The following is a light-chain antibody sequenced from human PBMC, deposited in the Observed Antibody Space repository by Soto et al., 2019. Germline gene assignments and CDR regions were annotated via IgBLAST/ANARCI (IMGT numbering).Light chain of an antibody. CDR1: SSNIGAGYD. CDR2: GNN. CDR3: QSYDSSLSGSGV. Sequence: QSVLTQPPSVYGAPEQRVTISCIGSSSNIGAGYDVHWYQQLPGTAPKLLIYGNNNRPSGVPDRFSGSKSGTSASLAITGLQAEDEADYYCQSYDSSLSGSGVFGGGTKLTVL. V-gene: IGLV1-40*01. J-gene: IGLJ2*01.